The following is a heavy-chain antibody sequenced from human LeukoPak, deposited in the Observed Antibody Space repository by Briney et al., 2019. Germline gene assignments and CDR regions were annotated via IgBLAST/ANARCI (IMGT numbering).Heavy chain of an antibody. J-gene: IGHJ4*02. CDR1: GGSISGYY. V-gene: IGHV4-59*01. CDR3: ARGREWEPKVFDY. D-gene: IGHD1-26*01. Sequence: SETLSLTCTVSGGSISGYYWSWIRQPPGKGLEWIGYIYYSGSTNYNPSLKSRVTISVDTSKNQFSLKLSSVSAADTAVYYCARGREWEPKVFDYWGQGTLVTVSS. CDR2: IYYSGST.